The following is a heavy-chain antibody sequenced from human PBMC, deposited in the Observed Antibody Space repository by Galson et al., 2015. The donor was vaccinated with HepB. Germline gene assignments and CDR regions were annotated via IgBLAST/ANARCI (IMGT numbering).Heavy chain of an antibody. CDR1: GYTFTNYW. J-gene: IGHJ4*02. CDR2: ICPDDSDT. Sequence: QSGAEVKKPGESLRISCKGSGYTFTNYWIGWVRQLPGRGLEWMGIICPDDSDTRYSPSFQGQVTISADKSINTAYLHWSSLRASDTAIYYCARPKGSGWPLWGQGTPVTVSS. V-gene: IGHV5-51*01. CDR3: ARPKGSGWPL. D-gene: IGHD6-19*01.